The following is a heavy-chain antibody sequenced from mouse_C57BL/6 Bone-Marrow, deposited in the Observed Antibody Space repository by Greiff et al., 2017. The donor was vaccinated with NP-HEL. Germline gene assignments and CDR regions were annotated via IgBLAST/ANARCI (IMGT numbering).Heavy chain of an antibody. CDR1: GFTFSSYG. V-gene: IGHV5-6*01. CDR2: ISSGGSYT. Sequence: EVKVVESGGDLVKPGGSLKLSCAASGFTFSSYGMSWVRQTPDKRLEWVATISSGGSYTYYPDSVKGRFTISRDNAKNTLYLQMSSLKSEDTAMYYCARPPTYWGQGTSVTVSS. CDR3: ARPPTY. J-gene: IGHJ4*01.